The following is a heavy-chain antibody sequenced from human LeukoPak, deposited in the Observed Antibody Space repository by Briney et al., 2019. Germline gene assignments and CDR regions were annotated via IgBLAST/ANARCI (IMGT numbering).Heavy chain of an antibody. V-gene: IGHV3-23*01. Sequence: GGSLRLSCAASGFTFTTYAMNWVRQVPGKGLEWVSGITGSAAGTFYADSVKGRFTISRDNSKNTLYLQMNSLRAEDTAVYFCAKAGITMVRGVNHYFDYWGQGTVLPLFS. J-gene: IGHJ4*02. CDR3: AKAGITMVRGVNHYFDY. CDR2: ITGSAAGT. CDR1: GFTFTTYA. D-gene: IGHD3-10*01.